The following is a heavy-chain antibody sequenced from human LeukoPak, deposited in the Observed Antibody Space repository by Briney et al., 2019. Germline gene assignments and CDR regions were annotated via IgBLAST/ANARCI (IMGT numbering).Heavy chain of an antibody. CDR3: ARAEASSGWSLYYFDY. Sequence: PGGSLRLSCAASGFTFSSYSMNWVRQAPGKGLEWVSSISSSSSYIYYADSVKGRFTISRDNAKNSLYLQMNSLRAEDTAVYYCARAEASSGWSLYYFDYWGQGTLVTVSS. V-gene: IGHV3-21*01. J-gene: IGHJ4*02. CDR1: GFTFSSYS. D-gene: IGHD6-19*01. CDR2: ISSSSSYI.